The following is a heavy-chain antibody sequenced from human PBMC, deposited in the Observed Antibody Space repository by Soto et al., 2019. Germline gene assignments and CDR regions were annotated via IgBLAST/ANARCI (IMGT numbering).Heavy chain of an antibody. Sequence: SETLSLTCTVSGGSISSYYWSWIRQPPGKGLEWIGYIYYSGSTNYNPSLKSRVTISVDTSKNQFSLKLSSVTAADTAVYYCSRAYYRRQQLVPGWFDPWGQGTLVTVSS. CDR2: IYYSGST. V-gene: IGHV4-59*01. CDR3: SRAYYRRQQLVPGWFDP. D-gene: IGHD6-13*01. J-gene: IGHJ5*02. CDR1: GGSISSYY.